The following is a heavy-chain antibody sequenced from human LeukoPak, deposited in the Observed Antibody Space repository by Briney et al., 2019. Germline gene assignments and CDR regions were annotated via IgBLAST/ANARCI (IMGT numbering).Heavy chain of an antibody. CDR2: IKQDGSEK. CDR1: GFTFSCYW. CDR3: ARDYYDSSGYYYFDY. Sequence: GGSLRLSCAASGFTFSCYWMSWVRQAPGKGLEWVANIKQDGSEKYYVDSVKGRFTISRDNAKNSLYLQMNSLRAEDTAVYYCARDYYDSSGYYYFDYWGQGTLVTVSS. D-gene: IGHD3-22*01. J-gene: IGHJ4*02. V-gene: IGHV3-7*01.